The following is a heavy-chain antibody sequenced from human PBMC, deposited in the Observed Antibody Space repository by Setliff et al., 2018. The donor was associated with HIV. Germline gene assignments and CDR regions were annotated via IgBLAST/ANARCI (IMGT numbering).Heavy chain of an antibody. V-gene: IGHV1-18*01. J-gene: IGHJ4*02. CDR3: GRRGIGHKYGDGDD. D-gene: IGHD5-18*01. CDR1: GYTFASYG. CDR2: ISAFNGDT. Sequence: ASVKVSCKASGYTFASYGINWVRQVSGQGPEWMGWISAFNGDTKYAPKFHGRVTMTTDTSSNTAYMELRSLRSDDTAVYYCGRRGIGHKYGDGDDWGQGTLVTVSS.